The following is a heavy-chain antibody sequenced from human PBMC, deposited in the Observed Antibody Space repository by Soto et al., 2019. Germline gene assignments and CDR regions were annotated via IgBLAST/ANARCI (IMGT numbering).Heavy chain of an antibody. J-gene: IGHJ5*02. Sequence: QVQLVQSGAEVKKPGSSVKVSCKASGGTFSSYTISWVRQAPGQGLEWMGRIIPILGIANYAQKFQGRVTITADKSTSTAYMELSSLRSEDTAVYYCASKPYSSSWFGWFDPWRQGTLVTVSS. V-gene: IGHV1-69*02. CDR1: GGTFSSYT. CDR2: IIPILGIA. D-gene: IGHD6-13*01. CDR3: ASKPYSSSWFGWFDP.